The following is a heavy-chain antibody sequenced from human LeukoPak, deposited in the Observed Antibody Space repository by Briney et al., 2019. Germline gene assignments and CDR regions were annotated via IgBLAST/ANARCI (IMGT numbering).Heavy chain of an antibody. Sequence: PSETLSLTCTVSGGSISNYYWSWLRQPPGKGLEWIGYIYFSGTTNINPSLKSRVTISVDMSKNQFSLKLSSVTAADTAVYYCAREDPQTTVPEGLDVWGQGATVTVSS. V-gene: IGHV4-59*01. CDR1: GGSISNYY. CDR3: AREDPQTTVPEGLDV. J-gene: IGHJ6*02. CDR2: IYFSGTT. D-gene: IGHD4-17*01.